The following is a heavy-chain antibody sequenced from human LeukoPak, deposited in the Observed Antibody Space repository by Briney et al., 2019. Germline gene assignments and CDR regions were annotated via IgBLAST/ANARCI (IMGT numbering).Heavy chain of an antibody. J-gene: IGHJ4*02. CDR2: INHSGST. V-gene: IGHV4-34*01. CDR3: ARASRYSSLND. CDR1: GGSFSGYY. D-gene: IGHD6-6*01. Sequence: SETLSLTCAVYGGSFSGYYWSWIRQPPGKGLEWIGEINHSGSTNYNPSLKSRVTISVDTSKNQFSLKLSSVTAADTAVYYCARASRYSSLNDWGQGTLVAVSS.